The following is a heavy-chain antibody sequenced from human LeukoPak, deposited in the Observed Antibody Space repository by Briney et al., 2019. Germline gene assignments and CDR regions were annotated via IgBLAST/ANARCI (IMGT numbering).Heavy chain of an antibody. V-gene: IGHV4-34*01. CDR2: INHSGST. CDR1: GGSFSGYY. Sequence: PSETLSLTCAVYGGSFSGYYWSWVRQPPGKGLEWIGEINHSGSTNYNPSLKSRVTISVDTSKNQFSLKLSSVTAADTAVYYCARGRWFDPWGQGTLVTVSS. J-gene: IGHJ5*02. CDR3: ARGRWFDP.